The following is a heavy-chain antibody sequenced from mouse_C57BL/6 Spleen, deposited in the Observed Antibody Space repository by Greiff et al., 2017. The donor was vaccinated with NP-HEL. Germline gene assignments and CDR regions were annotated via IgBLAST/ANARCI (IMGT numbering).Heavy chain of an antibody. CDR2: ISNGGGST. CDR3: ARQRGYYGSEWDFDV. J-gene: IGHJ1*03. Sequence: EVKLMESGGGLVQPGGSLKLSCAASGFTFSDYYMYWVRQTPEKRLEWVAYISNGGGSTYYPDTVKGRFTISRDNAKNTLYLQMSRLKSEDTAMYYCARQRGYYGSEWDFDVWGTGTTVTVSS. V-gene: IGHV5-12*01. CDR1: GFTFSDYY. D-gene: IGHD1-1*01.